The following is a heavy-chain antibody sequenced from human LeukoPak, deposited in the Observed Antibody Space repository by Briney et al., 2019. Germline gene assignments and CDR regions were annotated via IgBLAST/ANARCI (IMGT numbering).Heavy chain of an antibody. V-gene: IGHV4-38-2*02. D-gene: IGHD3-3*01. Sequence: PSETLSLTCIVSAYSISSGYYWSWIRQPPGKGLEWIGEINHSGSTNYNPSLKSRVTISVDTSENQFSLKLSSVTAADTAVYYCVRDFRFLDDYWGQGTLVSVSS. CDR1: AYSISSGYY. CDR3: VRDFRFLDDY. CDR2: INHSGST. J-gene: IGHJ4*02.